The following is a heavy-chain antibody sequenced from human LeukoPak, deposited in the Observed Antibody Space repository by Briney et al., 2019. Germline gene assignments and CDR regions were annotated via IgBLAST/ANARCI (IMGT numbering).Heavy chain of an antibody. J-gene: IGHJ4*02. Sequence: GGSLRLSCAASGFTFSSYTMSWVRQAPGKGLEWVSSITSSSSSIYSADSVKGRLTISRDNAKNSLYLEMNSLRDEDTAVYYCARDLAWGAYWGQGTLVTVSS. D-gene: IGHD4/OR15-4a*01. CDR2: ITSSSSSI. CDR1: GFTFSSYT. CDR3: ARDLAWGAY. V-gene: IGHV3-21*01.